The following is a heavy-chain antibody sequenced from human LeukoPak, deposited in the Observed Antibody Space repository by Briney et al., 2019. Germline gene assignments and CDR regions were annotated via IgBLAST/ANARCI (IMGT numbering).Heavy chain of an antibody. J-gene: IGHJ4*02. D-gene: IGHD5-24*01. CDR1: GFTFSSYA. CDR3: ARGDLPQYYFDY. CDR2: ISYDGSNK. Sequence: PGGSLRLSCAASGFTFSSYAMHWVRQAPGEGLEWVAVISYDGSNKHYADSVKGRFTISRDNSKNTLYLQMNSLRAEDTAVYYCARGDLPQYYFDYWGQGTLVTVSS. V-gene: IGHV3-30-3*01.